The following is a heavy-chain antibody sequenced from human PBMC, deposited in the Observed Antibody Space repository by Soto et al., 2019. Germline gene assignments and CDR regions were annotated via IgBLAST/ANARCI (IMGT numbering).Heavy chain of an antibody. Sequence: GGSLRLSCSASGFTFSNHDLHWVRQAPGKGLEYVSSIGTNGDSTFSAESVKGRFTISRDNSKNTLYLQMRNLGPEDTALYYCVKPPAYYIDSYAYYPVWGQGTQVTVSS. V-gene: IGHV3-64D*06. CDR2: IGTNGDST. CDR1: GFTFSNHD. CDR3: VKPPAYYIDSYAYYPV. D-gene: IGHD3-22*01. J-gene: IGHJ4*02.